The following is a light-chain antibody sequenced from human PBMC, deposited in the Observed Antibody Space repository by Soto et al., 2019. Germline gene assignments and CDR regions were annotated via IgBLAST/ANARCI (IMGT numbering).Light chain of an antibody. V-gene: IGKV3-20*01. CDR2: GAS. CDR1: QSVSSSY. Sequence: EIVLTQSPGTLSLSPGERATLSCRASQSVSSSYLAWYQQKPGQAPRLLIYGASSRATGIPDRFSGSGSGTDFTLTISRLEPKDCAVYYCQQYGSSPNTFGQGTKLEIK. CDR3: QQYGSSPNT. J-gene: IGKJ2*01.